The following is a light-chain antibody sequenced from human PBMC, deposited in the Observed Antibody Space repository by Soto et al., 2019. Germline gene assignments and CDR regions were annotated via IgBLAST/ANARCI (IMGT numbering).Light chain of an antibody. J-gene: IGLJ2*01. CDR3: QTWATGIGVV. CDR1: SGHSSYA. V-gene: IGLV4-69*01. Sequence: QPVLTQSPSASASLGASVKLTCTLSSGHSSYAIAWHQQQPEKGPRYLMRLNSDGSHMKGDGIPDRFSGSSSGTERYLTISSLQSEDEADYYCQTWATGIGVVFGGGTKLTVL. CDR2: LNSDGSH.